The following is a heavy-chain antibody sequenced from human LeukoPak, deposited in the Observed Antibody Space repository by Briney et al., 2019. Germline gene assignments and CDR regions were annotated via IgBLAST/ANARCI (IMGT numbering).Heavy chain of an antibody. CDR1: GGSFSGYY. CDR2: INHSGST. Sequence: SETLSLTCAVYGGSFSGYYWSWIRQPPGKGLEWIGEINHSGSTNYNPSLKGRVTISVDTSKNQFSLKLSSVTAADTAVYYCASLVLSSSPSDYWGQGTLVTVSS. V-gene: IGHV4-34*01. D-gene: IGHD6-6*01. CDR3: ASLVLSSSPSDY. J-gene: IGHJ4*02.